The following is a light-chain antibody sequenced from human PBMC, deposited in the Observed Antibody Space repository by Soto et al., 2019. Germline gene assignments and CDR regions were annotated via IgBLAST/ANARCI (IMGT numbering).Light chain of an antibody. V-gene: IGKV1-6*01. Sequence: AIQMTQSPSSLSASVGDRVTITCRARQGIRNDLGWYQQKPGKAHKLLIYAASSLPSGVPSRFRGSGSGTDFTLTISSLQAEDFATYYCLQDYNYPRTCGQGTKVEIK. CDR1: QGIRND. CDR2: AAS. J-gene: IGKJ1*01. CDR3: LQDYNYPRT.